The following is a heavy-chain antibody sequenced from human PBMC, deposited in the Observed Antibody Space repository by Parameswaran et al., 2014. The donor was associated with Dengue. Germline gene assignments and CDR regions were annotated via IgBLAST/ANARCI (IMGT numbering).Heavy chain of an antibody. CDR2: VNPNGGGT. V-gene: IGHV1-2*02. Sequence: WVRQAPGQGPQWMGSVNPNGGGTNYAQTFQGRVTLTRDTSINTAYMELSRLIFDDTAVYYCARGILLERRGTFDIWGQGTMVTVSS. J-gene: IGHJ3*02. CDR3: ARGILLERRGTFDI. D-gene: IGHD1-1*01.